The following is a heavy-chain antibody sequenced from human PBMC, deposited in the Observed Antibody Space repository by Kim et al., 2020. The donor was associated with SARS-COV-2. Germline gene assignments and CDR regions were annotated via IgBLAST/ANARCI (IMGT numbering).Heavy chain of an antibody. V-gene: IGHV1-18*01. CDR1: GYTFKSYV. D-gene: IGHD4-17*01. J-gene: IGHJ5*02. CDR3: ARERNPMSTVTTTFDP. CDR2: VSPYNGNT. Sequence: ASVKVSCKTSGYTFKSYVISWVRQAPGQGLEWMGWVSPYNGNTKYAQTFQGRDTMTTDTSANTAYMELMSLTSDDTAAYYCARERNPMSTVTTTFDPWGQGTLVTVSS.